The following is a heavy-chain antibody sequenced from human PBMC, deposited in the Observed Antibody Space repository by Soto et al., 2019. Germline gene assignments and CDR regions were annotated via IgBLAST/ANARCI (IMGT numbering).Heavy chain of an antibody. CDR1: GGSISSGGYY. CDR2: IYYSGST. V-gene: IGHV4-31*03. CDR3: ARESYTAMAHFDY. D-gene: IGHD5-18*01. Sequence: CPVSGGSISSGGYYWSWIRQHPGKGLEWIGYIYYSGSTYYNPSLKSRVTISVDTSKNQFSLKLSSVTAADTAVYYCARESYTAMAHFDYWGQGTLVTVSS. J-gene: IGHJ4*02.